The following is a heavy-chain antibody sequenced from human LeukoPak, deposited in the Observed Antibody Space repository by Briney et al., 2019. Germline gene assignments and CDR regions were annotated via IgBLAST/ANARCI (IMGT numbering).Heavy chain of an antibody. J-gene: IGHJ3*02. Sequence: PGGSLRLSCAASGFTFSNAWMSWVRQAPGKGLEWVGRIKSKTDGGTTDYAAPVKGRFTISRDDSKTTLYLQMNSLKTEDTAVYYCTTDRYYYDTSDAFDIWGQGTMVTVSS. D-gene: IGHD3-22*01. CDR3: TTDRYYYDTSDAFDI. CDR1: GFTFSNAW. CDR2: IKSKTDGGTT. V-gene: IGHV3-15*01.